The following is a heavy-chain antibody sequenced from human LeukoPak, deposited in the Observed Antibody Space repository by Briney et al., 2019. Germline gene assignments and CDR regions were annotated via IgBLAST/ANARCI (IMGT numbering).Heavy chain of an antibody. Sequence: SETLSLTCAVYGGSFSGYYWSWIRQPPGEGLEWIGEINHSGSTNYNPSLKSRVTISVDTSKNQFSLKLSSVTAADTAVYYCARDKYCSSTSCYEGAYYYYGMDVWGQGTTVTVSS. J-gene: IGHJ6*02. CDR3: ARDKYCSSTSCYEGAYYYYGMDV. D-gene: IGHD2-2*01. CDR1: GGSFSGYY. V-gene: IGHV4-34*01. CDR2: INHSGST.